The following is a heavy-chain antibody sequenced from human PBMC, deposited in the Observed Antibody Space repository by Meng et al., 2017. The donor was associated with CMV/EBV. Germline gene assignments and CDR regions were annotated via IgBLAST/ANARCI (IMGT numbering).Heavy chain of an antibody. V-gene: IGHV3-15*01. CDR3: TTDGFYYGMDV. J-gene: IGHJ6*02. D-gene: IGHD2-2*03. CDR1: GFTLSNAW. Sequence: LSLTCAASGFTLSNAWMSWVRQAPGKGLEWVGRIKSKTDGGTTDYAAPVKGRFTISRDDSKNTLYLQMNSLKTQDTAVYYCTTDGFYYGMDVWGQGTTVTVSS. CDR2: IKSKTDGGTT.